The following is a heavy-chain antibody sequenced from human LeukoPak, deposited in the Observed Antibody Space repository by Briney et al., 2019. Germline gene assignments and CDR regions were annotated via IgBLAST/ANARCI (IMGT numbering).Heavy chain of an antibody. J-gene: IGHJ4*02. CDR1: GFTFSSYG. Sequence: GGSLRLSCAASGFTFSSYGMSWVRQAPGKGLEWVSAISGSGGSTYYADSVKGRFTISRDNSKNTLYLQMNSLRAEDTAVYYCAKRGGMYPALYFDYWGQGTLVTVSS. V-gene: IGHV3-23*01. CDR2: ISGSGGST. CDR3: AKRGGMYPALYFDY. D-gene: IGHD3-16*01.